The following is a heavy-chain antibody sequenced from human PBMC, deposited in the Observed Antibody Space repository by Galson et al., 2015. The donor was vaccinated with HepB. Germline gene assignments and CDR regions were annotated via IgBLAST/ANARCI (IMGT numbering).Heavy chain of an antibody. CDR2: IRSKTDGGTT. CDR1: GFTFSNAW. CDR3: TTDRWSIAPYSGGYYYGMDA. D-gene: IGHD3-10*01. Sequence: SLRLSCAGSGFTFSNAWMNWVRQAPGKGLEWVGRIRSKTDGGTTDYAAPVKGRFTISRDDSKNTLYLQMNSLKTEDTAVYHCTTDRWSIAPYSGGYYYGMDAWGQGTTVTVSS. V-gene: IGHV3-15*07. J-gene: IGHJ6*02.